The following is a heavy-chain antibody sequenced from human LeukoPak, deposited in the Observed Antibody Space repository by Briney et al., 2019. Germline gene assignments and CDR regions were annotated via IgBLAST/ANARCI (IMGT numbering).Heavy chain of an antibody. Sequence: GGSLRLSCAASGFTFSSYGMHWVRQAPGKGLEWVAVISYDGSNKYYADSVKGRFTISRDNSKNTLYLQMNSLRAEDTAVYYCARDYVSPGLAVAGTYYYYYGMDVWGQGTTVTVSS. CDR1: GFTFSSYG. CDR2: ISYDGSNK. CDR3: ARDYVSPGLAVAGTYYYYYGMDV. V-gene: IGHV3-30*03. D-gene: IGHD6-19*01. J-gene: IGHJ6*02.